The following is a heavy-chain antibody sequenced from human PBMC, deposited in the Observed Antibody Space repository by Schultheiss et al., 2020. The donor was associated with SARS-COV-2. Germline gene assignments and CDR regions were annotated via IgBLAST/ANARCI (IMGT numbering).Heavy chain of an antibody. D-gene: IGHD1-26*01. Sequence: SQTLSLTCTVSGGSISSYYWSWIRQPAGKGLEWIGRIYTSGSTNYNPSLKSRVTMSVDTSKNQFSLQLNSVTPEDTAVYYCARGSGDEIYYYYGMDVWGQGTTVTVSS. CDR3: ARGSGDEIYYYYGMDV. J-gene: IGHJ6*02. V-gene: IGHV4-4*07. CDR1: GGSISSYY. CDR2: IYTSGST.